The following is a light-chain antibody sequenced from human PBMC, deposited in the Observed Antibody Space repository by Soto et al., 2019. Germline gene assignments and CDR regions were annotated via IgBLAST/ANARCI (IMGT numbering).Light chain of an antibody. J-gene: IGKJ4*01. Sequence: EIVLTQSPATLSLSPGERATLSCRASQSVGSYLAWYQKKPGQPPRLLIYDASNRATGIPVRFSGSGSGTAFTPTISSLEPEDFAVYYCQLRINWNSFTFGGGTKVEIK. V-gene: IGKV3-11*01. CDR2: DAS. CDR3: QLRINWNSFT. CDR1: QSVGSY.